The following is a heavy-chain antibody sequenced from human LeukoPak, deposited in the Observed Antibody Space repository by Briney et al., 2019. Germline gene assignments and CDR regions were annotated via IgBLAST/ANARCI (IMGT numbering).Heavy chain of an antibody. CDR3: AKDFGSYLGAFDI. CDR1: GFTFSSYG. Sequence: GGSLRLSCAASGFTFSSYGMHWVRQAPGKGLEWAAVIWYDGSNKYYADSVKGRFTISRDNSKNTLYLQMNSLRAEDTAVYYCAKDFGSYLGAFDIWGQGTMVTVSP. J-gene: IGHJ3*02. CDR2: IWYDGSNK. D-gene: IGHD1-26*01. V-gene: IGHV3-33*06.